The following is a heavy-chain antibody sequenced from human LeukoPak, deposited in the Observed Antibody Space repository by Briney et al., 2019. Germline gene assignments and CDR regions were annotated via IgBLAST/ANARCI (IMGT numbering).Heavy chain of an antibody. D-gene: IGHD1-26*01. CDR3: ARYSGTYRDY. Sequence: GGSLRLSCAVFGFTFSSYAMHWVRQAPGKGLEWVAVISYDGSHESYADSVKGRFTISRDNAKNSLYLQMDSLRVEDTAVYYCARYSGTYRDYWGQGTLVTVSS. CDR1: GFTFSSYA. V-gene: IGHV3-30*04. J-gene: IGHJ4*02. CDR2: ISYDGSHE.